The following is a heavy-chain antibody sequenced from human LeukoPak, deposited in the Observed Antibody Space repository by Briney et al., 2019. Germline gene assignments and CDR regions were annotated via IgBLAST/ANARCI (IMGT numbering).Heavy chain of an antibody. CDR3: ARRKYYYDSSGYYKY. D-gene: IGHD3-22*01. V-gene: IGHV4-4*02. CDR1: GGSISSSNW. CDR2: IYHSGST. J-gene: IGHJ4*02. Sequence: SETLSLTCAVSGGSISSSNWWSWVRQPPGKGLEWIGEIYHSGSTNYNPSLKSRVTISVDKFKNQFSLKLSSVTAADTAVYYCARRKYYYDSSGYYKYWGQGTLVTVSS.